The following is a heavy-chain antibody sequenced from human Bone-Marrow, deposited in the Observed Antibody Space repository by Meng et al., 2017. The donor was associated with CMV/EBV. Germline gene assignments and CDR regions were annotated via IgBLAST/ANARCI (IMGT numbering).Heavy chain of an antibody. V-gene: IGHV4-59*12. Sequence: ESLKISCTVSGGSISSYYWSWIRQPPGKGLEWIGYIYYSGSTNYNPSLKSRVTISVDTSKNQFSLKLSSVTAADTAVYYCARGRICSSTSCHREYFQHWGQGTLVTVSS. CDR1: GGSISSYY. D-gene: IGHD2-2*01. CDR3: ARGRICSSTSCHREYFQH. CDR2: IYYSGST. J-gene: IGHJ1*01.